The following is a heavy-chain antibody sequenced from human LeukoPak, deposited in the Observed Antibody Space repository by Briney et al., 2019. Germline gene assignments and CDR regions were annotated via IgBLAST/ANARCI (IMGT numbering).Heavy chain of an antibody. V-gene: IGHV4-59*08. J-gene: IGHJ5*02. Sequence: TSGTLSLTCAVSVGSITSDYWSWIRQPPGKGLEWIGYISYRGSTNYNPSLKDRVTISVDTSKNQFSLKLSSVTAADTAVYYCARADYYYGSGGLDPWGQGTLVTVSS. D-gene: IGHD3-10*01. CDR2: ISYRGST. CDR1: VGSITSDY. CDR3: ARADYYYGSGGLDP.